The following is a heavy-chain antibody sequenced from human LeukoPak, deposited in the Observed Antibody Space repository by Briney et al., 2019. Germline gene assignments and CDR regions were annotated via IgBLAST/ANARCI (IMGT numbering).Heavy chain of an antibody. CDR3: ARAPDGYEAFDI. V-gene: IGHV3-66*01. J-gene: IGHJ3*02. CDR1: GFTFSSYA. CDR2: IYSGGRT. Sequence: GGSLRLSCAASGFTFSSYAMTWVRQAPGKGLEWVSVIYSGGRTYYADSVKGRFTTSRDNSKNTLYLQINSLRAEDTAVYYCARAPDGYEAFDIWGQGTMVTVSS. D-gene: IGHD3-22*01.